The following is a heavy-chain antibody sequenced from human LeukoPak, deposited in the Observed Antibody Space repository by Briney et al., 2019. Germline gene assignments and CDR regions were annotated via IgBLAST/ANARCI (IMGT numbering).Heavy chain of an antibody. CDR2: ISSSGSTI. Sequence: GGSLRLSCAASGFTFSSYEMNWVRQAPGKGLEWVSYISSSGSTIYYADSVKGRFTISRDNAKNSLYLQMNSLRAEDTAVYYCARGPPMGSSSAYFDYWGQGTLVTVSS. D-gene: IGHD6-6*01. J-gene: IGHJ4*02. V-gene: IGHV3-48*03. CDR1: GFTFSSYE. CDR3: ARGPPMGSSSAYFDY.